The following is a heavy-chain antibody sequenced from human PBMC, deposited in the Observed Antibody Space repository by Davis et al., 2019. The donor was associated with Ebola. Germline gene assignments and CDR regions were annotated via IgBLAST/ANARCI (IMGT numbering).Heavy chain of an antibody. Sequence: ASVKVSCKASGYTFTSYAMHWVRQAPGQGLEWMGWINTNTGNPTYAQGFTGRFVFSLDSSVSTAYLQISSLKAEDTAVYYCGRCEENPDTTMVSCFDYWGQGTLVTVSS. V-gene: IGHV7-4-1*02. CDR3: GRCEENPDTTMVSCFDY. CDR1: GYTFTSYA. CDR2: INTNTGNP. J-gene: IGHJ4*02. D-gene: IGHD5-18*01.